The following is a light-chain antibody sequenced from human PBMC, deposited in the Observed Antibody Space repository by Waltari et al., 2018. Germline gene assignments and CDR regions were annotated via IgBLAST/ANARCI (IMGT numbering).Light chain of an antibody. V-gene: IGKV1-33*01. CDR2: VAS. Sequence: DIQMTQSPSSLSASVGDRVTITCQASQDISNYLNWYQQKPGKAPKLLIYVASNLETGVPSRFSGSGAGTEFTFTISSLQPEDIATYYCQQYDNLPWTFGQGTKVEIK. J-gene: IGKJ1*01. CDR3: QQYDNLPWT. CDR1: QDISNY.